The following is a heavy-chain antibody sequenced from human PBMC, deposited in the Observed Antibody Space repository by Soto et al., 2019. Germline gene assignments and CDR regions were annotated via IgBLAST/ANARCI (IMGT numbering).Heavy chain of an antibody. CDR3: AHTGDYYDISDGGFDY. J-gene: IGHJ4*02. Sequence: QITLKESGPTLVKPTQTLTLTCTFSGFSLSTSGVGVGWIRQPPGTALEWLALIYWDDDKRYSPSLKSRLTITKDPPKNQVVLTMTNMDPVDTATYYCAHTGDYYDISDGGFDYWGQGTLVTVSS. CDR1: GFSLSTSGVG. D-gene: IGHD3-22*01. CDR2: IYWDDDK. V-gene: IGHV2-5*02.